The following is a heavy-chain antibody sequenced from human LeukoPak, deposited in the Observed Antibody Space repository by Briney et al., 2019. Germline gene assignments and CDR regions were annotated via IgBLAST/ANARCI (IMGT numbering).Heavy chain of an antibody. CDR2: IYTGST. CDR3: ARHQLISSTTCFDY. V-gene: IGHV4-39*01. D-gene: IGHD2-2*01. Sequence: PETLSLTCTVSGGSISSSNYYWGWIRQPPGKGLEWIGSIYTGSTYYSPSLKSRVTISVDTSKNQFSLKLSSVTAADTAVYYCARHQLISSTTCFDYWSEGTLIPVSS. CDR1: GGSISSSNYY. J-gene: IGHJ4*02.